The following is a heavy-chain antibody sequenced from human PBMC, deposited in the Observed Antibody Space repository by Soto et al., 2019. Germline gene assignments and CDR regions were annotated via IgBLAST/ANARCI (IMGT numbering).Heavy chain of an antibody. CDR3: ANFIAAAGNAAWVAAVGWHYYGMDV. J-gene: IGHJ6*02. Sequence: PGESLKISCQGSGYSFTSYWIGWVRQMPGKGLEWMGIIYPGDSDTRYSPSFQGQVTISADKSISTLYLQMNSLRAEDTAVYYCANFIAAAGNAAWVAAVGWHYYGMDVWGQGTTVTVSS. CDR2: IYPGDSDT. D-gene: IGHD6-13*01. V-gene: IGHV5-51*01. CDR1: GYSFTSYW.